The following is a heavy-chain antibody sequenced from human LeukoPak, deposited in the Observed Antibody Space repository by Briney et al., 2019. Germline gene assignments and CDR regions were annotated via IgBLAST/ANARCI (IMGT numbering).Heavy chain of an antibody. CDR2: IYSSGST. CDR1: GGSISAYY. V-gene: IGHV4-59*01. CDR3: ARDWGERCTFWFDP. J-gene: IGHJ5*02. Sequence: SETLSLTCTVSGGSISAYYWSWIRQPPGKGLEWIAYIYSSGSTNYNPSLKGRVSVSLDTSKNQFSLKLTSVTAADTAVYYCARDWGERCTFWFDPWGQGTLVTVSS. D-gene: IGHD3-16*01.